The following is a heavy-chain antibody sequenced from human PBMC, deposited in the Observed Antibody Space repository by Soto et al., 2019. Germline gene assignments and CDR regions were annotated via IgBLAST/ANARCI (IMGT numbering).Heavy chain of an antibody. J-gene: IGHJ6*02. V-gene: IGHV4-4*07. D-gene: IGHD2-2*01. CDR3: ARGPICSSTSCYYYYGMDV. CDR1: GGSISSYY. CDR2: IYTSGST. Sequence: QVQLQESGPGLVKPSETLSLTCTVSGGSISSYYWSWIRQPAGKGLEWIGRIYTSGSTNYNPSLKTQVTMSIDTSKNVFSLRLRSGTAADTAVYYCARGPICSSTSCYYYYGMDVWGQGTTVTVSS.